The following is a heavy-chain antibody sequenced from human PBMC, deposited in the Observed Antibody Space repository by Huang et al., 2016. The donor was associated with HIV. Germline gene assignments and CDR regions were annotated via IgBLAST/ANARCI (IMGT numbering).Heavy chain of an antibody. V-gene: IGHV3-53*01. Sequence: EVQLVESGGGLIQPGGSLRLSCAASGFTVGGTYMSWVRQAPRKGREWVSVIYSGGTTYFADSVKGRFTFSRDNSKNTVYLQMNSLRADDTAVYYCARGGNTVGYFDNWGQGTLVTVSS. CDR1: GFTVGGTY. D-gene: IGHD1-26*01. CDR3: ARGGNTVGYFDN. J-gene: IGHJ4*02. CDR2: IYSGGTT.